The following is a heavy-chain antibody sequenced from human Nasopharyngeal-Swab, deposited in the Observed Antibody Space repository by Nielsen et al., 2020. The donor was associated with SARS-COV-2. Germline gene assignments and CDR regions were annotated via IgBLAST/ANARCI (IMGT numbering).Heavy chain of an antibody. J-gene: IGHJ4*02. D-gene: IGHD5-24*01. CDR1: VFDVIGNY. V-gene: IGHV3-53*01. CDR3: AKDRRDVDNQ. Sequence: GESLKLSCAASVFDVIGNYMSWFRQAPGKGLEWVSVMYAGGDIYYADSVKGRFTISRDSSKNTLYLQMNSLRVEDTALYYCAKDRRDVDNQWGQGTLVTVSS. CDR2: MYAGGDI.